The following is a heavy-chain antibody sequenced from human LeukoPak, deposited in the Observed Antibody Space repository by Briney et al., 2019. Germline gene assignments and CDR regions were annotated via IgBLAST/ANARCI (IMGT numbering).Heavy chain of an antibody. CDR1: GFTFSSYS. CDR3: ARREAGGYSSSWYGPSDY. J-gene: IGHJ4*02. V-gene: IGHV3-21*01. CDR2: ISSSSSYI. Sequence: PGGSLRLSCAASGFTFSSYSMNWVRQAPGKGLEWVSSISSSSSYIYYADSVKGRFTISRDNAKNSLYLQMNSLRAEDTAVYYCARREAGGYSSSWYGPSDYWGQGTLVTVSS. D-gene: IGHD6-13*01.